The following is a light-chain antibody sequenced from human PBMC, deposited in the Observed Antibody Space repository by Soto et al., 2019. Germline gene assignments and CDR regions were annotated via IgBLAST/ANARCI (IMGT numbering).Light chain of an antibody. V-gene: IGLV1-51*01. J-gene: IGLJ3*02. CDR2: DKN. CDR1: SSNIGSNY. Sequence: QSVLTQPPSVSAAPGQKVIISCSGSSSNIGSNYVSWYQQLPGTAPKLLIYDKNERPSGIPDRFSASKSGTSATLGITGLQTGDEADYYCGAWDHSLNVGVFGGGPKVTVL. CDR3: GAWDHSLNVGV.